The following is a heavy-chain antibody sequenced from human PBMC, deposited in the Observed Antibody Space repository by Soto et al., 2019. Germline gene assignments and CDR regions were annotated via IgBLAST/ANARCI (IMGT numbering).Heavy chain of an antibody. CDR3: AKDAKGASAPYFFDD. D-gene: IGHD6-13*01. CDR1: GFTFDSYA. V-gene: IGHV3-23*01. Sequence: EVQLLQSEGGLVQPGGSLRLSCAASGFTFDSYAMSWVRQAPGKGPEWVSALGGSGATTHYADSVKGRFTISRDNSKNTVYLQMNSLRVEETAVYYCAKDAKGASAPYFFDDWGQGTLVIVSS. J-gene: IGHJ4*02. CDR2: LGGSGATT.